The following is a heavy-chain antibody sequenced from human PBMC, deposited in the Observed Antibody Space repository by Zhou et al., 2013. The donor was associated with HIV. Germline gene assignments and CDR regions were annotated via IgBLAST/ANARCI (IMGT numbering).Heavy chain of an antibody. CDR3: ARGPYDYVWGSYRYTIDL. J-gene: IGHJ4*02. CDR2: IIPIVGTS. V-gene: IGHV1-69*05. D-gene: IGHD3-16*02. CDR1: GGTFSTYG. Sequence: QVRLVQSGAEVRKPGSSVNVSCKASGGTFSTYGISWVRQAPGQGLEWLGGIIPIVGTSNHAQKFQDRVTITMDKSASTIYLFLRNLTINDAAVYYCARGPYDYVWGSYRYTIDLWGQGTRSPSPQ.